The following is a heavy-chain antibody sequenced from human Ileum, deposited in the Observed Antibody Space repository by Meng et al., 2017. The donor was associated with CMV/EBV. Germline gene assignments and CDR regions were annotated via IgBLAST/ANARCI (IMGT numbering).Heavy chain of an antibody. V-gene: IGHV3-23*01. Sequence: PGGSLRLSCAASGCSFRNFDMRWARQAPGKGLEWVENITGSGSRTHYADSVKGRFTISRDNSKNTLYLQINSLRVEDTAIYYCDASDYWGQGTLVTVSS. D-gene: IGHD6-6*01. CDR3: DASDY. CDR1: GCSFRNFD. J-gene: IGHJ4*02. CDR2: ITGSGSRT.